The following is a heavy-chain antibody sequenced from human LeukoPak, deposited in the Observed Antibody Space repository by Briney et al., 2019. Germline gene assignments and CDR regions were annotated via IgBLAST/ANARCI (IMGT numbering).Heavy chain of an antibody. CDR3: AKDIRWLVLDY. D-gene: IGHD6-19*01. CDR1: GFTFSSYA. J-gene: IGHJ4*02. Sequence: GGSLRLSCAASGFTFSSYAMSWVRQAPGKGLEWVSSISVSGSYTYYADSVKGRFTISRDNSKNTLYLQMNSLRAEDSAVYYCAKDIRWLVLDYWGQGTLVTVSS. V-gene: IGHV3-23*01. CDR2: ISVSGSYT.